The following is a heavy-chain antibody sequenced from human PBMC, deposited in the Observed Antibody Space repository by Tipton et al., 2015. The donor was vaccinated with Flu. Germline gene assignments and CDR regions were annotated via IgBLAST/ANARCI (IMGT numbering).Heavy chain of an antibody. CDR3: ARELNYGMDV. J-gene: IGHJ6*02. Sequence: TLSLTCTVSGGSISSYYWSWIRQPPGKGLEWIGYIYYSGSTNYNPSLKSRVTISVATSKNQFSLKLSFVTAADTAVYYCARELNYGMDVWGQGTTVTVSS. CDR2: IYYSGST. CDR1: GGSISSYY. V-gene: IGHV4-59*01.